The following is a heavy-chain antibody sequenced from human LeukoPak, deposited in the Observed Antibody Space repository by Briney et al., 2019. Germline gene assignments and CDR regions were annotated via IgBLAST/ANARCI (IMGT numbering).Heavy chain of an antibody. CDR3: AKTPLVLEHRDFDY. J-gene: IGHJ4*02. CDR2: ISGSGGST. CDR1: GFTFSSYA. D-gene: IGHD1/OR15-1a*01. V-gene: IGHV3-23*01. Sequence: GGSLRLSCAASGFTFSSYAMSWVRQAPGKGLEWVSAISGSGGSTYYADSVKGRFTISRDNSKNTLYLQMNSLRAEDTAVYYSAKTPLVLEHRDFDYWGQGTLVTVYS.